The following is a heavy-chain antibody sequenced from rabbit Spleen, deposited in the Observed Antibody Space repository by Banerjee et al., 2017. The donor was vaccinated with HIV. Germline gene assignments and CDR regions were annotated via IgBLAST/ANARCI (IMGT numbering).Heavy chain of an antibody. Sequence: QSLEESGGDLVKPGASLTLTCTASGFSFNSIYYMCWVRQAPGKGLEWIACIYAGSSGITYYANWVISRFTISKTSSTTVTLQMTSLTAADTATYFCARDLPGVIGWNFNLWGQGTPVTVS. J-gene: IGHJ4*01. CDR3: ARDLPGVIGWNFNL. CDR2: IYAGSSGIT. V-gene: IGHV1S40*01. CDR1: GFSFNSIYY. D-gene: IGHD1-1*01.